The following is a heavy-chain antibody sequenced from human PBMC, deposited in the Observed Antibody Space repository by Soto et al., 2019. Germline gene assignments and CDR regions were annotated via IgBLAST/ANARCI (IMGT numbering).Heavy chain of an antibody. CDR1: SVSNAW. Sequence: SVSNAWMKWVRQAPGKGLEWVGRIKSKTDGGTTDYAAPVKGRFTISRDDSKNTLYLQMNSLKTEDTAVYYCTTEGWNDGYNWFDPWGQGTLVTVSS. D-gene: IGHD1-1*01. CDR3: TTEGWNDGYNWFDP. V-gene: IGHV3-15*07. CDR2: IKSKTDGGTT. J-gene: IGHJ5*02.